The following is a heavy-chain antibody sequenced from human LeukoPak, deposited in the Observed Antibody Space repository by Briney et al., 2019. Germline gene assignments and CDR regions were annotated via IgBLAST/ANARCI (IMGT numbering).Heavy chain of an antibody. CDR2: ISGSGGST. CDR3: ARGDGYFDWLPALHFDY. Sequence: QPGGSLRLSCAASGFTFSSYAMSWVRQAPGKGLEWVSAISGSGGSTYYADSVKGRFTISRDNAKNSLYLQMNSLRAEDTAVYYCARGDGYFDWLPALHFDYWGQGTLVTVSS. CDR1: GFTFSSYA. D-gene: IGHD3-9*01. V-gene: IGHV3-23*01. J-gene: IGHJ4*02.